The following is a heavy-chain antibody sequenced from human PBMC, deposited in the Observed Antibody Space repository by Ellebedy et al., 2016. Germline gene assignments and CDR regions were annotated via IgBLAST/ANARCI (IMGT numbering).Heavy chain of an antibody. Sequence: SVKVSXKASGGTFSSYAISWVRQAPGQGLEWMGGIIPIFGTADYTQKFQGRVTITAAESTSTAYIELTGLRSDDTAIYYCTSGSGFDAFDVWGQGTIVTVSS. CDR1: GGTFSSYA. CDR2: IIPIFGTA. J-gene: IGHJ3*01. V-gene: IGHV1-69*13. CDR3: TSGSGFDAFDV. D-gene: IGHD3-10*01.